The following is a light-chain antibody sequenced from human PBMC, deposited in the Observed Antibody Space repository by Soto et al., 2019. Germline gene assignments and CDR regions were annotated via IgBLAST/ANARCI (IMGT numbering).Light chain of an antibody. J-gene: IGLJ1*01. V-gene: IGLV2-23*01. CDR1: RGDVGSYNL. CDR2: EGS. Sequence: QSPRPQPASVSGSLGHSITISCPGTRGDVGSYNLVSWYQQHPSKAPKLMIYEGSKRPSGVSNRFSGSKSGNTASLTISGLQAEDEAEYYCCSYAGNSLYVFGNGTKVPVL. CDR3: CSYAGNSLYV.